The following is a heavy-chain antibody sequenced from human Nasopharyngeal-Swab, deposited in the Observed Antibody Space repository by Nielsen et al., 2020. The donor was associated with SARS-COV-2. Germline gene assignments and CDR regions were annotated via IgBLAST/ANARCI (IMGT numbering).Heavy chain of an antibody. CDR1: CGSISNYH. V-gene: IGHV4-59*08. CDR3: ARRGEGYGDYLDY. J-gene: IGHJ4*02. CDR2: IYYSGST. D-gene: IGHD4-17*01. Sequence: SETLSLTCSVSCGSISNYHWNWIRQPPGKGLEWIGYIYYSGSTNYNPSLKSRVTISVDTSKNQFSLKLSSVTAADTAVYYCARRGEGYGDYLDYWGQGTLVTVSS.